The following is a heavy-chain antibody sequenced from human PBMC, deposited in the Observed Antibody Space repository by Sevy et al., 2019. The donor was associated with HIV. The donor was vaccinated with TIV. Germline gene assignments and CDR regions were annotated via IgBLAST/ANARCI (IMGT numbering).Heavy chain of an antibody. Sequence: GGSLRLSCAASGFSISGYGMHWVRQAPGKGLEWVAVIWYDGTNKEYADSVKGRFTISRDNSMNTLYLQMNSLRAENTAVYYCAREDIRVAGIGYYFHSWGQGTLVTVSS. D-gene: IGHD6-19*01. CDR1: GFSISGYG. V-gene: IGHV3-33*01. CDR3: AREDIRVAGIGYYFHS. CDR2: IWYDGTNK. J-gene: IGHJ4*02.